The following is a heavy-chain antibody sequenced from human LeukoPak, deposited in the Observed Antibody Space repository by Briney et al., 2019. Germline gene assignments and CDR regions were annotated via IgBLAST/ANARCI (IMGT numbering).Heavy chain of an antibody. J-gene: IGHJ4*02. Sequence: GGSLRLSCAASGLTFSSYAMHWVRQAPGKGLEWVAVISYDGSNKYYADSVKGRFTISRDNSKNTLYLQMNSLRAEDTAVYYCARDPHSSSWYCFDYWGQGTLVTVSS. CDR2: ISYDGSNK. D-gene: IGHD6-13*01. CDR3: ARDPHSSSWYCFDY. CDR1: GLTFSSYA. V-gene: IGHV3-30*04.